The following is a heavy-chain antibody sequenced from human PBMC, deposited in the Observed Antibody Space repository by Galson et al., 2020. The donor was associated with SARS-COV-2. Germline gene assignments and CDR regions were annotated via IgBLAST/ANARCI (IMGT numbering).Heavy chain of an antibody. J-gene: IGHJ4*02. Sequence: SQTLSLTCDAYHGSLSGDYWSWIRQPPGKGLEWLGDVGHRGRTKYNPSLKSRATISTDTHLSLKLSSVTAADTAVYYCAKGFWFGELPFNWGQGALVTVSS. CDR3: AKGFWFGELPFN. V-gene: IGHV4-34*01. CDR1: HGSLSGDY. D-gene: IGHD3-10*01. CDR2: VGHRGRT.